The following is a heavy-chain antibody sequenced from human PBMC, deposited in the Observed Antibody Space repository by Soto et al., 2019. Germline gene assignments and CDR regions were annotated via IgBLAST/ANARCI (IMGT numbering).Heavy chain of an antibody. CDR2: ISSNGGSA. CDR3: VKGGVVVVGYYYGMDV. D-gene: IGHD2-15*01. Sequence: GGSLSLSCSASVFTFSNYAMHWVRQAPGKGLEYFSAISSNGGSAYYADSVKGRFTISRDNSKNTLYLQMSSLRGEDTAVYYCVKGGVVVVGYYYGMDVWGQGTTVTFYS. V-gene: IGHV3-64D*06. J-gene: IGHJ6*02. CDR1: VFTFSNYA.